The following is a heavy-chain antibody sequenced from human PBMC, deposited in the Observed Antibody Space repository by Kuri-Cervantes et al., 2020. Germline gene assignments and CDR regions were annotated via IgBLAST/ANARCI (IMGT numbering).Heavy chain of an antibody. J-gene: IGHJ4*02. Sequence: SGPTLVKPTQTLTLTCTFSGFSLSTSGLGVGWIRQPPGKALEWLALIYWYDDKRYSPSLKSRLTITKDTSKNQAVLTMTNMDPVDTATYYCAHRRAANNPYYFNYWGQGTLVTVSS. CDR3: AHRRAANNPYYFNY. V-gene: IGHV2-5*01. D-gene: IGHD1/OR15-1a*01. CDR2: IYWYDDK. CDR1: GFSLSTSGLG.